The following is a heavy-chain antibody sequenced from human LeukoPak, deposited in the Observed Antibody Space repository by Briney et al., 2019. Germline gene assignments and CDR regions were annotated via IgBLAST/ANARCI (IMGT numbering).Heavy chain of an antibody. Sequence: GESLKISCKGSGYSFTTYWIGWVRQMPGKGLEWMGIIYPGDSDTRYSPSFQGQVTISADKSISTAYLQWSSLKASDTAMYYCARHQNDILTGSDYWGQGTLVTVSS. V-gene: IGHV5-51*01. CDR1: GYSFTTYW. CDR2: IYPGDSDT. D-gene: IGHD3-9*01. CDR3: ARHQNDILTGSDY. J-gene: IGHJ4*02.